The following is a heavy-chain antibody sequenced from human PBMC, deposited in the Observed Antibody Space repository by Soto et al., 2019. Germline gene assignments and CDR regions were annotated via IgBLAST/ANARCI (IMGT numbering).Heavy chain of an antibody. CDR2: IFATSTTI. D-gene: IGHD3-9*01. CDR1: GFTFSSYS. V-gene: IGHV3-48*04. Sequence: GGSLRLSCVASGFTFSSYSMVWVRQAPGKGLEWISYIFATSTTIYYADYVKGRFAVSRDNTQNSLFLLMNSLRAEDTAIYYCARDKDWAFDYWGQGTLVTVSS. CDR3: ARDKDWAFDY. J-gene: IGHJ4*02.